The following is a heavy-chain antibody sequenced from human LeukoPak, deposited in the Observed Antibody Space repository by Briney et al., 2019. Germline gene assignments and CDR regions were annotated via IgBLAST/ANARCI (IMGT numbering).Heavy chain of an antibody. D-gene: IGHD2-2*01. Sequence: ASVKVSCKASGYTFTGYYIHWVRQAPGQGLEWMGWINPNSGGTNYAQKFQGRVTMNRDTSISTAYMEPSELRSDYTAVYYCASEVLPAANVWGQGTTVTVSS. CDR2: INPNSGGT. J-gene: IGHJ6*02. CDR3: ASEVLPAANV. V-gene: IGHV1-2*02. CDR1: GYTFTGYY.